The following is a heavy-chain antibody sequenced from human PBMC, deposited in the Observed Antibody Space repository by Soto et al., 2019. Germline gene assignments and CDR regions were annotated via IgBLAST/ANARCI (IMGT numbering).Heavy chain of an antibody. CDR3: ASEYCTSTSCYGPDY. Sequence: QVPLVQSGAEMNKPGPSVKVSCEASGYTFTNYGISWVRQAPGQGLEWMGWISTNNGNPNSAQNLQGRVAMSIDTSTSTAYVELRSMRSDATAVYYCASEYCTSTSCYGPDYGGQGTLVTVSS. D-gene: IGHD2-2*01. CDR2: ISTNNGNP. CDR1: GYTFTNYG. J-gene: IGHJ4*02. V-gene: IGHV1-18*01.